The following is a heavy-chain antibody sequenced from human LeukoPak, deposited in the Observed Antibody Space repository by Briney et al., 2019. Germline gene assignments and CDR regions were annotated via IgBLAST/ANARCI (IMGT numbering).Heavy chain of an antibody. D-gene: IGHD3-22*01. V-gene: IGHV4-34*01. Sequence: SETLSLTCTVSGGSISSYYWSWIRQPPGKGLEWIGEINHSGSTNYNPSLKSRVTISVDTSKNQFSLKLSSVTAADTAVYYCARAYYYDSSGYYTGVVIDYWGQGTLVTVSS. CDR3: ARAYYYDSSGYYTGVVIDY. J-gene: IGHJ4*02. CDR2: INHSGST. CDR1: GGSISSYY.